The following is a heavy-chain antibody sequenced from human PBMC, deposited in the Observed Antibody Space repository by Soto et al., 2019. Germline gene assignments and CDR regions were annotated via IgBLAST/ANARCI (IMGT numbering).Heavy chain of an antibody. V-gene: IGHV1-2*04. CDR2: INPNSGGT. J-gene: IGHJ6*02. Sequence: ASVKVSCKASGYTFTGYYMHWVRQAPGQGLEWMGWINPNSGGTNYAQKFQGWVTMTRDTSISTAYMELSRLRSDDTAVYYCASDSRLAITIFGVDQSYYYYYYGMDVWGQGTTVTVSS. CDR1: GYTFTGYY. D-gene: IGHD3-3*01. CDR3: ASDSRLAITIFGVDQSYYYYYYGMDV.